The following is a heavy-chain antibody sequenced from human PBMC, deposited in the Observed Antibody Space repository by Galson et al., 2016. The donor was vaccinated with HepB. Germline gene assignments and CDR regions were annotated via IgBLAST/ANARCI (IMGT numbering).Heavy chain of an antibody. CDR1: GFTFGDYA. D-gene: IGHD3-10*01. J-gene: IGHJ6*02. Sequence: SLRLSCAASGFTFGDYAMHWVRQAPGKGLEWVSGITWKSDHIAYADSVRGRFAISRDNAKTSLHLQMNSLTTENTAFYYCAKAPMGHFYAMDVWGQGTTVIVSS. CDR2: ITWKSDHI. CDR3: AKAPMGHFYAMDV. V-gene: IGHV3-9*01.